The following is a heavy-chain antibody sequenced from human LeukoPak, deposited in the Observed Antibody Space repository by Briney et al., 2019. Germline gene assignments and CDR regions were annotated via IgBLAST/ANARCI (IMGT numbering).Heavy chain of an antibody. V-gene: IGHV3-64*01. CDR2: ITGNGGST. J-gene: IGHJ3*02. D-gene: IGHD1-26*01. Sequence: GRSLRLSCAASGFTFSTYAMYWVRQAPGKGLEFVSAITGNGGSTFYANSVKGRFTISRDNSKNTLYLQMGSLRAEDTAVYYCARDRSGSYRDAFDIWGQGTMVTVSS. CDR3: ARDRSGSYRDAFDI. CDR1: GFTFSTYA.